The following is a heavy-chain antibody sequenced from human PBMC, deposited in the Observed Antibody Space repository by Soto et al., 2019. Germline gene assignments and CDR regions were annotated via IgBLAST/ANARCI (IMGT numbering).Heavy chain of an antibody. CDR1: GFTVSSNY. D-gene: IGHD3-3*01. Sequence: PGGSLRLSCATSGFTVSSNYMSWVRQAPGKGLEWVSVIYSGGSTYYADSVKGRFTISRDNSKNTLYLQMNSLRAEDTAVYYCAKDRPDDFWSGFHPGNIDYGMDVWGQGTTVTVSS. J-gene: IGHJ6*02. CDR3: AKDRPDDFWSGFHPGNIDYGMDV. V-gene: IGHV3-53*01. CDR2: IYSGGST.